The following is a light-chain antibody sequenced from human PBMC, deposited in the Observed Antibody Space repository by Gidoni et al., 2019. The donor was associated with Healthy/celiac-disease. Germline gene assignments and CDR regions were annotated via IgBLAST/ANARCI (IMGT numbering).Light chain of an antibody. J-gene: IGKJ2*01. CDR1: QSVSSY. CDR2: DAS. V-gene: IGKV3-11*01. Sequence: EIVLTQSPATLSLSPGERATLSCRASQSVSSYLAWYQQKPGQAPRLLIYDASNRATGIPARFSGSGSGPDFTLTISSLEPEDFAVYYCQQRSNWPYTFGQXTKLEIK. CDR3: QQRSNWPYT.